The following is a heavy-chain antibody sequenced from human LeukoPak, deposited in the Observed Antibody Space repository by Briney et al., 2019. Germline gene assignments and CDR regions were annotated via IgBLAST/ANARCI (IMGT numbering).Heavy chain of an antibody. CDR1: GGTFSSYA. V-gene: IGHV1-69*05. CDR2: IIPIFGTA. CDR3: ARVFFVEQQLVLSGAFDI. D-gene: IGHD6-13*01. Sequence: ASVKVSCKASGGTFSSYAISWVRQAPGQGLEWMGGIIPIFGTANYAQKFQGRVTITTDESTSTAYMELSSLRSEDTAVYYCARVFFVEQQLVLSGAFDIWGQGTMVTVSS. J-gene: IGHJ3*02.